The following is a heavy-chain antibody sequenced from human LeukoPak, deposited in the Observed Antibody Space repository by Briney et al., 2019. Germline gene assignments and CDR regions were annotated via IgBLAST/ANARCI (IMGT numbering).Heavy chain of an antibody. D-gene: IGHD2-2*01. J-gene: IGHJ4*02. Sequence: SGGSLRLSCAASGFTFSSYWTSWVRQAPGKGLEWVANIKQDGSEKYYVDSVKGRFTISRDNAKNSLYLQMNSLRAEDTAVYYCARDQGLYCSSTSCYVGSDYWGQGTLVTVSS. CDR1: GFTFSSYW. V-gene: IGHV3-7*01. CDR3: ARDQGLYCSSTSCYVGSDY. CDR2: IKQDGSEK.